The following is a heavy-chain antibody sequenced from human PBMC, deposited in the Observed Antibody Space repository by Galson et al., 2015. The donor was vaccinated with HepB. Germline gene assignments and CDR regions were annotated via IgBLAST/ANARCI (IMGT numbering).Heavy chain of an antibody. CDR2: ISAYNGNT. Sequence: SVKVSCKASGYTFTSYGISWVRQAPGQGLEWMGWISAYNGNTNYAQKLQGRVTMTTDTSTSTAYMELRSLRSDDTAVYYCARDQSILVYPNHNYWYFDLWGRGTLVTVSS. CDR1: GYTFTSYG. D-gene: IGHD1-14*01. CDR3: ARDQSILVYPNHNYWYFDL. V-gene: IGHV1-18*01. J-gene: IGHJ2*01.